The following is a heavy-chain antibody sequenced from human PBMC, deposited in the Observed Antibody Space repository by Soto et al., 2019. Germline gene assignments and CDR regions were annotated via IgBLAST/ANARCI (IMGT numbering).Heavy chain of an antibody. D-gene: IGHD3-3*01. Sequence: SVKVSCKASGGTFSSYAISWVRQAPGQGLERMGGIIPIFGTANYAQKFQGRVTITADESTSTAYMELSSLRSEDTAVYYCAREILRDTIFGVVTGDPLFYYYYGMDVWGQGTTVTVSS. CDR3: AREILRDTIFGVVTGDPLFYYYYGMDV. CDR2: IIPIFGTA. V-gene: IGHV1-69*13. J-gene: IGHJ6*02. CDR1: GGTFSSYA.